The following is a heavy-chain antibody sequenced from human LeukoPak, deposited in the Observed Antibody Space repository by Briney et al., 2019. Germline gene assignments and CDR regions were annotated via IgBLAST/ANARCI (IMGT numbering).Heavy chain of an antibody. D-gene: IGHD4-17*01. Sequence: ASVKVSCKASGYTFTGYYMHWVRQAPGQGLEWMGWINPNSGGTNYTQKFQGRVTMTRDTSISTAYMELSRLRSDDTAVYYCARSGDYFDYYFDYWGQGTLVTVSS. J-gene: IGHJ4*02. CDR3: ARSGDYFDYYFDY. CDR1: GYTFTGYY. V-gene: IGHV1-2*02. CDR2: INPNSGGT.